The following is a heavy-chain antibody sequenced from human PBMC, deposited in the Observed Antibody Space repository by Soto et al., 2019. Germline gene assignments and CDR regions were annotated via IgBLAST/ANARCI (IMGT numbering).Heavy chain of an antibody. CDR2: ISSSSSYI. Sequence: EVQLVESGGGVVKPGGSLRLSCAASGFTFSSYSMNWVRQAPGKGLEWVSSISSSSSYIYYADSVKGRFTISRDNAKNSLYLQMNSLRAEDTAVYYCARRENEEIYYYYYGMDVWGQGATVTGFS. V-gene: IGHV3-21*01. D-gene: IGHD1-1*01. CDR1: GFTFSSYS. CDR3: ARRENEEIYYYYYGMDV. J-gene: IGHJ6*02.